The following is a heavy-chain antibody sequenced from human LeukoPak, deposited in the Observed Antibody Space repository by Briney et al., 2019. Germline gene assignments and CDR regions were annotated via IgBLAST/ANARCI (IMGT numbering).Heavy chain of an antibody. Sequence: GESLNISCTASGFTFGDYAMSWFRQAPGKGLEWVGFIRSKAYGGTTEYAASVKGRFTISRDDSKSIAYLQMNSLKTEDTVVYYCTASSGWYYFDYWGQGTLVTVSS. V-gene: IGHV3-49*03. CDR3: TASSGWYYFDY. CDR1: GFTFGDYA. J-gene: IGHJ4*02. CDR2: IRSKAYGGTT. D-gene: IGHD6-19*01.